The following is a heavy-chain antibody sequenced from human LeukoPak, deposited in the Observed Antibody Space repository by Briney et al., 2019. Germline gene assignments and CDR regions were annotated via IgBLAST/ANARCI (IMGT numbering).Heavy chain of an antibody. CDR3: ARLPPTRYYYYYYYMDV. V-gene: IGHV4-38-2*01. CDR2: IYHSGST. J-gene: IGHJ6*03. CDR1: GYSISSGYY. Sequence: SETLSLTCAVSGYSISSGYYWGWIRQPPGKGLEWIGSIYHSGSTYYNPSLKSRVTISVDTSKNQFSLKLSSVTAADTAVYYWARLPPTRYYYYYYYMDVWGKRTTVTVSS.